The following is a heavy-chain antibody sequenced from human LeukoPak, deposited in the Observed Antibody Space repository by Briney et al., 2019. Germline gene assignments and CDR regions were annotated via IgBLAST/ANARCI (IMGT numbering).Heavy chain of an antibody. Sequence: GGSLRLSCAASGFTVSSNYMSWVRQAPGKGLEWVSAISGSGGSTYYADSVKGRFTISRDNSKNTLYLQMNSLRAEDTAVYYCAKTPLSTYYYDSSGYHFDYWGQGTLVTVSS. J-gene: IGHJ4*02. D-gene: IGHD3-22*01. CDR3: AKTPLSTYYYDSSGYHFDY. CDR1: GFTVSSNY. CDR2: ISGSGGST. V-gene: IGHV3-23*01.